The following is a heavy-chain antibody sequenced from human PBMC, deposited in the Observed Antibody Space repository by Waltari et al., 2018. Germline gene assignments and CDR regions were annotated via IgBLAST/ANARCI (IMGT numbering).Heavy chain of an antibody. V-gene: IGHV4-39*01. J-gene: IGHJ4*02. CDR1: GGSISSSSYY. CDR2: IYYSVST. CDR3: ARRGSIAARGTFDY. Sequence: QLQLQESGPGLVKPSETLSLTCTVSGGSISSSSYYWGWIRQPPGKGLEWIGSIYYSVSTYYNPSLKSRVTISVDTSKNQFSLKLSSVTAADTAVYYCARRGSIAARGTFDYWGQGTLVTVSS. D-gene: IGHD6-6*01.